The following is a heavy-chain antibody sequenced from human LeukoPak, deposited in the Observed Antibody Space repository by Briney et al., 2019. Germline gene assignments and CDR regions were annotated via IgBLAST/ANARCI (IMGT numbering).Heavy chain of an antibody. CDR2: IKGTTDGGTT. V-gene: IGHV3-15*01. Sequence: PGGSLRLSCATSGITFISAWMSWVRQAPGKGLEWVGRIKGTTDGGTTAYAAPVKGRFTISRNDAKKTVYLLMDSLKSEDTGVYYCITDHRGPDWGQGALVTVSS. CDR1: GITFISAW. J-gene: IGHJ4*02. CDR3: ITDHRGPD.